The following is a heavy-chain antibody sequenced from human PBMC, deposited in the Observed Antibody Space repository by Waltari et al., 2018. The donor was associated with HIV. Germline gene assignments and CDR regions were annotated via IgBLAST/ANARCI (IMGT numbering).Heavy chain of an antibody. CDR1: GFTFSSYG. Sequence: QVQLVESGGGVVQPGGSLRLSCAASGFTFSSYGMHWVRQAPGTGLAWVAFIRYDGSNKNYADSVKGRFTISRDNSKNTLYLQMNSLRAEDTAVYYCAQHGGMGIVGAKNYYYGMDVWGQGTTVTVSS. CDR2: IRYDGSNK. CDR3: AQHGGMGIVGAKNYYYGMDV. D-gene: IGHD1-26*01. J-gene: IGHJ6*02. V-gene: IGHV3-30*02.